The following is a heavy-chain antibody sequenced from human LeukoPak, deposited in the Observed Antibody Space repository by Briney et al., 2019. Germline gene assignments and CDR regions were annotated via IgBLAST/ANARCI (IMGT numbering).Heavy chain of an antibody. CDR1: GGSISSYY. CDR3: ARGDAGYSSSWYSYYYYYMDV. D-gene: IGHD6-13*01. Sequence: SETLSLTCTVSGGSISSYYWSWIRQPAGKGLEWIGRIYTSGSTNYNPSLKSRVTMSVDTSKNQFSLKLSSVTAADTAVYYCARGDAGYSSSWYSYYYYYMDVWGKGTTVTISS. J-gene: IGHJ6*03. CDR2: IYTSGST. V-gene: IGHV4-4*07.